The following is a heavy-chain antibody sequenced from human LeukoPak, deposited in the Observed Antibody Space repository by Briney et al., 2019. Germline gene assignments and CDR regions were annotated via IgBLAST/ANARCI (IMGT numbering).Heavy chain of an antibody. CDR1: GGSFSGYY. CDR3: ARALLEYCSSTSCRPAHYYYGMDV. Sequence: SETLSLTCAVYGGSFSGYYWSWIRQPPGKGLEWIGEINHSGSTNYNPSLKSRVTISVDTSKNQFSLKLSPVTAADTAVYYCARALLEYCSSTSCRPAHYYYGMDVWGKGTTVTVSS. CDR2: INHSGST. D-gene: IGHD2-2*01. V-gene: IGHV4-34*01. J-gene: IGHJ6*04.